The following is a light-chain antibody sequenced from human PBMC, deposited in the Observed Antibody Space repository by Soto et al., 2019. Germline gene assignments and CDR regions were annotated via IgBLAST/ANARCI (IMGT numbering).Light chain of an antibody. CDR2: DAS. CDR3: QQYNSCST. V-gene: IGKV1-5*01. Sequence: DIQMTQSPSTLSAFVGDRVTITCRASQSISTWLAWYQQKPGKAPKLLIYDASSLESGVPSRFSGSGSGTEFTLTISSLQPEDFASYYCQQYNSCSTFGQGTKVDIK. J-gene: IGKJ1*01. CDR1: QSISTW.